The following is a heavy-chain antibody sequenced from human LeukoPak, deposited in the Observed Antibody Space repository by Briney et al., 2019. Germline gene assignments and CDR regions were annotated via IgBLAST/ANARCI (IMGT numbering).Heavy chain of an antibody. CDR2: ISTDGYTT. V-gene: IGHV3-74*01. J-gene: IGHJ4*02. D-gene: IGHD3-10*01. Sequence: GGSLRLSCAASGLAFSAYKMHWVRQAPRKGLVWVSRISTDGYTTDYADSVKGRFTISRDNSKKMLYLQLSSLRAEDTAVYYCAKGGPDPGENYYFDYWGQGTLVTVSS. CDR1: GLAFSAYK. CDR3: AKGGPDPGENYYFDY.